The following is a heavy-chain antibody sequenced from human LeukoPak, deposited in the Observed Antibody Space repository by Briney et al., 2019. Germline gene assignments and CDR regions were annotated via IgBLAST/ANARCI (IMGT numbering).Heavy chain of an antibody. CDR2: IYYSGST. Sequence: SETLSLTCTVSGGSISSSSYYWGWIRQPPGEGLEWIGSIYYSGSTYYNPPLKHRVTISVDTSNNQLSLKLSSVTAADTAVYYCARSGWAGDYWGQGTLVTVSS. CDR3: ARSGWAGDY. D-gene: IGHD1-26*01. CDR1: GGSISSSSYY. V-gene: IGHV4-39*01. J-gene: IGHJ4*02.